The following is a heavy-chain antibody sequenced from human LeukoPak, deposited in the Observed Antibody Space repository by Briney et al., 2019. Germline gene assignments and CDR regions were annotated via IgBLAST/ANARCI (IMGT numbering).Heavy chain of an antibody. CDR3: ASLTMTLDY. J-gene: IGHJ4*02. CDR2: INQDGGGK. V-gene: IGHV3-7*03. D-gene: IGHD3-22*01. Sequence: QPGGSLRLSCAASGFTFSRYWMSWVRQTPGEGLEWVANINQDGGGKYYVDSVKGRFTISRDNAKNSLYLQMNSLRAEDTAVYYCASLTMTLDYWGQGTLVTVSS. CDR1: GFTFSRYW.